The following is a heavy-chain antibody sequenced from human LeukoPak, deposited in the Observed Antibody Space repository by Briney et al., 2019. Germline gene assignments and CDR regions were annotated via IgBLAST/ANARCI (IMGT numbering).Heavy chain of an antibody. Sequence: SVKVSCKASGGTFSSYAISWVRQAPGQGLEWMGRIIPIFGTANYAQKFQGRVTITTDESTSTAYVELSSLRSEDTAVYYCARESPTYYDFWSGSAFDIWGQGTMVTVSS. CDR3: ARESPTYYDFWSGSAFDI. CDR1: GGTFSSYA. D-gene: IGHD3-3*01. CDR2: IIPIFGTA. V-gene: IGHV1-69*05. J-gene: IGHJ3*02.